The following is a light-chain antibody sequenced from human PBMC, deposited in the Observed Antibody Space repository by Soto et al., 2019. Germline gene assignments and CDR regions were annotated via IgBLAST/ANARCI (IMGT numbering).Light chain of an antibody. CDR2: DAS. J-gene: IGKJ1*01. CDR1: QSISSW. CDR3: QQHNSYRT. V-gene: IGKV1-5*01. Sequence: DIQMTQSPSTLSASVGDRVTITCRASQSISSWLAWYQQKPGKAPKLLIYDASSLESGVPSRFSGSVSGTEFTITISSLQHDDFATYYCQQHNSYRTFGKGTKVDI.